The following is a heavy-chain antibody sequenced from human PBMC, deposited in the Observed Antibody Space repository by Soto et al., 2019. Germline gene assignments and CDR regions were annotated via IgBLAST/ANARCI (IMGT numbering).Heavy chain of an antibody. Sequence: ASVKVSCKASGYTFTGYYMHWVRQAPEQGLEWMGWINPNSGGTNYAQKLQGRVTMTTDTSTSTAYMELRSLRSDDTAVYYCARETYYYDSSGYYGAFDIWGQGTMVTVSS. D-gene: IGHD3-22*01. CDR2: INPNSGGT. J-gene: IGHJ3*02. CDR1: GYTFTGYY. CDR3: ARETYYYDSSGYYGAFDI. V-gene: IGHV1-2*02.